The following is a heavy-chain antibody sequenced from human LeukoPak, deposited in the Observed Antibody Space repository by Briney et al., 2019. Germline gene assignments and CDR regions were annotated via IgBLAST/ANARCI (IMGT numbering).Heavy chain of an antibody. CDR2: IDNSGRT. V-gene: IGHV4-59*01. Sequence: SETLSLTCSVSGGSISRYYWSWIRQPPGKGLEWIGYIDNSGRTSYNPSLKSRVTISVDTSKNQFSLKLRSVTAADTAVYYCARDKGESSTWPNWFDPWGQGTLVTVSS. J-gene: IGHJ5*02. D-gene: IGHD6-13*01. CDR3: ARDKGESSTWPNWFDP. CDR1: GGSISRYY.